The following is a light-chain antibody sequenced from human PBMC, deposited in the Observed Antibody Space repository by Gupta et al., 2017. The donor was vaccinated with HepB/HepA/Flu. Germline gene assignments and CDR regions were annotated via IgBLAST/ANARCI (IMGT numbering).Light chain of an antibody. Sequence: SALTQPASVSGSPGQSLTISCTGTSSDVGSYDFVSWYQQHPGKAHKLMIYDVSKRSAGVASRFSGSKSGYTASLTISAHAAEDAADYYCSADTSTSTVVFGGGTKLTVL. CDR2: DVS. CDR3: SADTSTSTVV. J-gene: IGLJ2*01. V-gene: IGLV2-14*01. CDR1: SSDVGSYDF.